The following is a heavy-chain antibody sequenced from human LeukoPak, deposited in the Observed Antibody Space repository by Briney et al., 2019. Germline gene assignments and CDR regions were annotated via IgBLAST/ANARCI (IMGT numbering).Heavy chain of an antibody. CDR3: AKDVDATMAYDFDI. J-gene: IGHJ3*02. Sequence: GASVKVSCKASGYTFTDYYVDWVRQASGQGLEWTGWINPKSGGTNYAQQFQGRVTMTRDTSISTAYMELRRLRSDDTAVYYCAKDVDATMAYDFDIWGQGTLVTVSS. V-gene: IGHV1-2*02. CDR1: GYTFTDYY. D-gene: IGHD5-18*01. CDR2: INPKSGGT.